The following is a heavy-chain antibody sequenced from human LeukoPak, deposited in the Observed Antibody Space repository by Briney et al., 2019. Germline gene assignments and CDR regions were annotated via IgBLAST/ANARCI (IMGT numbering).Heavy chain of an antibody. CDR3: ARGAGYSSFFDY. Sequence: PGGSLRLSCAASGFTFSSYSMNWVRQAPGKGLEWVSSISSSSSYIYYADSVKGRFTISRDNAKNSLYLQMNSLRAEDAAVYYCARGAGYSSFFDYWGQGTLVTVSS. V-gene: IGHV3-21*01. CDR2: ISSSSSYI. D-gene: IGHD6-19*01. CDR1: GFTFSSYS. J-gene: IGHJ4*02.